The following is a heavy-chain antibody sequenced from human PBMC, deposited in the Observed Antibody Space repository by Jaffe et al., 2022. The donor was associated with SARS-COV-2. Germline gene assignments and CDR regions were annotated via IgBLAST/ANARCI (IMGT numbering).Heavy chain of an antibody. CDR3: ARSMSHDSSGYYWPWFDP. CDR2: IYYSGST. CDR1: GGSISSSSYY. V-gene: IGHV4-39*01. Sequence: QLQLQESGPGLVKPSETLSLTCTVSGGSISSSSYYWGWIRQPPGKGLEWIGSIYYSGSTYYNPSLKSRVTISVDTSKNQFSLKLSSVTAADTAVYYCARSMSHDSSGYYWPWFDPWGQGTLVTVSS. D-gene: IGHD3-22*01. J-gene: IGHJ5*02.